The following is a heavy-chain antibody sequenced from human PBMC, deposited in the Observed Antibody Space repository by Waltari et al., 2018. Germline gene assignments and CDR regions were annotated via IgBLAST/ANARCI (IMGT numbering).Heavy chain of an antibody. CDR3: ARGWGEWLIPTFDD. J-gene: IGHJ4*02. CDR2: ITRTGDT. V-gene: IGHV4-34*02. CDR1: GVSISDYS. D-gene: IGHD3-3*01. Sequence: QVHLQQWGAGLVQPSETLSLTCAVSGVSISDYSWSWIRQPPGKGLEWIGEITRTGDTNASPSLKSRLTLSLDASKSQVSLKLTSVAATDTAVYYCARGWGEWLIPTFDDWGQGTLVTVSS.